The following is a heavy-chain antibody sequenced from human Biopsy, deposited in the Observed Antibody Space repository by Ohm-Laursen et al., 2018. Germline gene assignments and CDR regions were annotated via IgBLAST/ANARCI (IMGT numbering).Heavy chain of an antibody. V-gene: IGHV4-59*07. CDR1: GGPIDSYY. D-gene: IGHD5-24*01. CDR2: IYFTGRT. J-gene: IGHJ2*01. Sequence: SDTLSLTCTVSGGPIDSYYWSWIRQPPGKALEWIGYIYFTGRTSYNPSLKSRVTMSVNTSKKQFSLRLSSVTAADTAVYYCASAGYNPDWNFDLWGRGNRVTVSS. CDR3: ASAGYNPDWNFDL.